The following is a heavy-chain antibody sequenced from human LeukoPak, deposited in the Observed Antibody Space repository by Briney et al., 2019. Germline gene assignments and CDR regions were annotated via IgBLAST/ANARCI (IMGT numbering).Heavy chain of an antibody. CDR2: ISGISSYI. J-gene: IGHJ4*02. D-gene: IGHD1-26*01. CDR3: ARASGTYFEYYFDY. CDR1: GFTFSNYN. Sequence: PGGSLRLSCAASGFTFSNYNMNWVRQTPGKGLEWVSSISGISSYIYYRDSVKGRFTTSRDNARNELYLQLNSLRAEDTAVYYCARASGTYFEYYFDYWGRGTLVTVSS. V-gene: IGHV3-21*01.